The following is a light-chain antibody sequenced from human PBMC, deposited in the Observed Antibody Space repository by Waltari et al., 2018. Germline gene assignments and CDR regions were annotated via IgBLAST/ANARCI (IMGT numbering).Light chain of an antibody. CDR1: SSDVGGYNY. CDR2: YVT. J-gene: IGLJ2*01. Sequence: QSALTQPASVSGSPGQSITISCTGTSSDVGGYNYVFWYQPYPGKAPNLMIYYVTKRPRGVCGRFAGSKSGNTASLTISWLQTEDEADYPCASYKGGRGLIFGGGTKLTVL. CDR3: ASYKGGRGLI. V-gene: IGLV2-14*01.